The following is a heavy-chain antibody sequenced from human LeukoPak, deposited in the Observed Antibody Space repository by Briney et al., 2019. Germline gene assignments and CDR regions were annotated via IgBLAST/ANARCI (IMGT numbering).Heavy chain of an antibody. Sequence: ASVKVSCKASGYTFTSYGISWVRQAPGQGLEWMGWISAYNGNTNCAQKLQGRVTMTTDTSTSTAYMELRSLRSDDTAVYYCARVQDYGDYVGCSDYWGQGTLVTVSS. CDR2: ISAYNGNT. J-gene: IGHJ4*02. V-gene: IGHV1-18*01. D-gene: IGHD4-17*01. CDR3: ARVQDYGDYVGCSDY. CDR1: GYTFTSYG.